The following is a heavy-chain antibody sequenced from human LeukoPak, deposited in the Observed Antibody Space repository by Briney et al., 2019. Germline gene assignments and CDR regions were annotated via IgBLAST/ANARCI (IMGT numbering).Heavy chain of an antibody. Sequence: KPGGSLRLSCAASGFTFSDYYMSWIRQAPGKGLEWVSYISSSGSTIYYADSVKGRFTISRDNAKNSLYLQMNSLRAEDTAVYYCARTMVRGVIIMGDNWFDPWGQGTLVTVSS. J-gene: IGHJ5*02. V-gene: IGHV3-11*01. D-gene: IGHD3-10*01. CDR1: GFTFSDYY. CDR3: ARTMVRGVIIMGDNWFDP. CDR2: ISSSGSTI.